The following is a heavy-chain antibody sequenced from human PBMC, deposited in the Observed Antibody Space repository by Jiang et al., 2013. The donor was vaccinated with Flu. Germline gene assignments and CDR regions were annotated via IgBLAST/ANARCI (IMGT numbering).Heavy chain of an antibody. CDR1: GGSISSYY. CDR3: ARGSRSYTDY. CDR2: IYYSGST. V-gene: IGHV4-59*01. J-gene: IGHJ4*02. D-gene: IGHD1-1*01. Sequence: GLVKPSETLSLTCTVSGGSISSYYWSWIRQPPGKGLEWIGYIYYSGSTNYNPSLKSRVTISVDTSKNQFSLKLSSVTAADTAVYYCARGSRSYTDYWGQGTLVTVSS.